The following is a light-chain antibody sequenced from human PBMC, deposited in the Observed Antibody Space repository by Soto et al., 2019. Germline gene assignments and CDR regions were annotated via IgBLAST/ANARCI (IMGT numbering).Light chain of an antibody. CDR2: RAS. CDR3: QQYGRSPLT. CDR1: QSVRSN. J-gene: IGKJ4*01. Sequence: IVMTQSPATLSVSPGEGATLSCRASQSVRSNLAWYHQKPGQAPRLLIYRASNRAAGLPDRFSGSGSETEFTLTISSLQSEDFAVYYCQQYGRSPLTFGGRIKV. V-gene: IGKV3-15*01.